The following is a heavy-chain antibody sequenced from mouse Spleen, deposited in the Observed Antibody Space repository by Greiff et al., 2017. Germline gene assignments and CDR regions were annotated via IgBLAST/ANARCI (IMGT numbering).Heavy chain of an antibody. CDR3: ARLAYYSNHFFAMDY. V-gene: IGHV5-15*01. CDR1: GFTFSDYG. CDR2: ISNLAYSI. J-gene: IGHJ4*01. Sequence: DVKLVESGGGLVKPGGSLKLSCAASGFTFSDYGMAWVRQAPGKGPEWVAFISNLAYSIYYADTVTGRFTISRENAKNTLYLEMSSLRSEDTAMYYCARLAYYSNHFFAMDYWGQGTSVTVSS. D-gene: IGHD2-5*01.